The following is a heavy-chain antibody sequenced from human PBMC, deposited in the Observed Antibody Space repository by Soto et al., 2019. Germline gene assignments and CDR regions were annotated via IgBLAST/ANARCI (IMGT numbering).Heavy chain of an antibody. D-gene: IGHD1-1*01. Sequence: PSETLSLTCTVSGGSIRSGGYYWGWIRQPPGKGLEWLGYIYHSGSTYYNPSLKSRITISADTSKNQFSLKLNSVTAADTAVYYCARYDGPQVVFDYWGQGTLVTVSS. V-gene: IGHV4-30-4*01. J-gene: IGHJ4*02. CDR2: IYHSGST. CDR3: ARYDGPQVVFDY. CDR1: GGSIRSGGYY.